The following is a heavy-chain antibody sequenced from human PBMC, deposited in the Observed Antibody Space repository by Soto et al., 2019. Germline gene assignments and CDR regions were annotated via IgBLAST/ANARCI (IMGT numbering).Heavy chain of an antibody. V-gene: IGHV3-11*01. CDR1: GFTFSDYY. D-gene: IGHD3-10*01. CDR2: ISGGGGSTI. Sequence: QVHLVESGGGLVEPGGSLRLSCAASGFTFSDYYMTWIRQAPGKGLEWLSYISGGGGSTIYYADSVKGRFTISRDNAKNTLYLQMNSLRAEDTAVYYCARELVVRGAQGTYGMDVWGQGTTVTVSS. J-gene: IGHJ6*02. CDR3: ARELVVRGAQGTYGMDV.